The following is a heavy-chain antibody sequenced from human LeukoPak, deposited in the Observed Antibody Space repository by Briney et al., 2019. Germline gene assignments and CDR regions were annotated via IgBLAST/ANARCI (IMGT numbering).Heavy chain of an antibody. V-gene: IGHV3-30-3*01. J-gene: IGHJ6*02. Sequence: GGSLRLSCAASGFTFNSYAMHWVRQAPGKGLEWVAVISSDGSNNYYADSVKGRFTISRDNSNNTLYLQLNSLRADDTAVYYCARDVWFGESYGMDVWGQGTTVPVSS. D-gene: IGHD3-10*01. CDR2: ISSDGSNN. CDR1: GFTFNSYA. CDR3: ARDVWFGESYGMDV.